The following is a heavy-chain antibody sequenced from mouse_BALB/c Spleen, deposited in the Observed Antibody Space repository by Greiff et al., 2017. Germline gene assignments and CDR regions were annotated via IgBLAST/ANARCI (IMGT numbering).Heavy chain of an antibody. V-gene: IGHV5-12-1*01. D-gene: IGHD1-2*01. CDR1: GFAFSSYD. J-gene: IGHJ2*01. Sequence: EVHLVESGGGLVKPGGSLKLSCAASGFAFSSYDMSWVRQTPEKRLEWVAYISSGGGSTYYPDTVKGRFTISRDNAKNTLYLQMSSLKSEDTAMYYCARHRSPHYYGYYFDYWGQGTTLTVSS. CDR2: ISSGGGST. CDR3: ARHRSPHYYGYYFDY.